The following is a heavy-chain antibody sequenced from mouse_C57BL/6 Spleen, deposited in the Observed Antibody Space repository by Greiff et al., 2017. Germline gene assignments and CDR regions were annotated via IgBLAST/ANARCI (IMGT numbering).Heavy chain of an antibody. Sequence: VQLQQSGPELVKPGASVKLSCKASGYTFTSYDINWVKQRPGQGLEWIGWIYPRDGSNKYNEKFKGKATLTVDTSSSTAYMELHSLTSEDSAVYFCARSEVFDYWGQGTTLTVSS. CDR2: IYPRDGSN. CDR1: GYTFTSYD. CDR3: ARSEVFDY. V-gene: IGHV1-85*01. J-gene: IGHJ2*01.